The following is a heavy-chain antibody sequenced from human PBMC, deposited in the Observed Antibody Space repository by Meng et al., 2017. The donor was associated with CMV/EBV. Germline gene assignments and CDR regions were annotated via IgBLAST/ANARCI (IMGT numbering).Heavy chain of an antibody. CDR1: GGSISSSSYY. J-gene: IGHJ5*02. CDR3: ARQVSWFDP. CDR2: IYYSGST. V-gene: IGHV4-39*01. Sequence: LTCTVSGGSISSSSYYWGWVRQPPGKGLEWIGSIYYSGSTYYNPSLKSRVTISVDTSKNQFSLKLSSVTAADTAVYYCARQVSWFDPWGQGTLVTVSS.